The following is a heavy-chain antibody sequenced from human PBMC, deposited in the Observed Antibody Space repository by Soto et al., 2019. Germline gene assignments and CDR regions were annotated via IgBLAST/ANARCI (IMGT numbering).Heavy chain of an antibody. Sequence: PGESLKISCAASGFTFSDYYMSWIRQAPGKGLKWVSYISSSSSYTNYADSVKGRFTISRDNAKNSLYLQMNSLRAEDTAVYYCARSITDYYDSSGYYDDYWGQGTLVTVSS. D-gene: IGHD3-22*01. CDR1: GFTFSDYY. J-gene: IGHJ4*02. CDR2: ISSSSSYT. CDR3: ARSITDYYDSSGYYDDY. V-gene: IGHV3-11*03.